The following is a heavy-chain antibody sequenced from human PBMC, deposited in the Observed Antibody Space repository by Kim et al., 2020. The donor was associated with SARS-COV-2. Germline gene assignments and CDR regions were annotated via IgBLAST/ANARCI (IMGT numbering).Heavy chain of an antibody. V-gene: IGHV4-4*07. Sequence: TNYNPSLKSRVTMSVDTSKNQFSLRLSSVTAADTAVYYCARAGEPATFDYWGQGTLVTVSS. CDR2: T. D-gene: IGHD3-16*01. CDR3: ARAGEPATFDY. J-gene: IGHJ4*02.